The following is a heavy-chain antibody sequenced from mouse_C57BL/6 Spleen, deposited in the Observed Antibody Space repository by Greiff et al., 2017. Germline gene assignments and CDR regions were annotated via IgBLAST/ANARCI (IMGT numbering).Heavy chain of an antibody. CDR3: ARSSLPRFYFDY. D-gene: IGHD5-1*01. CDR2: INPSSGYT. CDR1: GYTFTSYW. J-gene: IGHJ2*01. Sequence: QVQLQQPGAELAKPGASVKLSCKASGYTFTSYWMHWVKQRPGQGLEWIGYINPSSGYTKYNQKFKDKATLTADKSSSTAYMQLCSLTYEDSAVYYCARSSLPRFYFDYWGQGTTLTVSS. V-gene: IGHV1-7*01.